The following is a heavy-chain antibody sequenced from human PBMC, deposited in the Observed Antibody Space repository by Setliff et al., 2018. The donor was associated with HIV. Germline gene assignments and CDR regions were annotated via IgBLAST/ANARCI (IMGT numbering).Heavy chain of an antibody. CDR1: GYTFTGYY. J-gene: IGHJ6*03. Sequence: ASVKASCKASGYTFTGYYIHWVRQAPGQGLQWMGRINPNIGSTNYAQNFQGRATMTRDTSVNTAFMELSNLRSDDTAVYYCARDYRTTDILSSGYMDVWGKGTTVTVSS. V-gene: IGHV1-2*06. CDR2: INPNIGST. CDR3: ARDYRTTDILSSGYMDV. D-gene: IGHD3-9*01.